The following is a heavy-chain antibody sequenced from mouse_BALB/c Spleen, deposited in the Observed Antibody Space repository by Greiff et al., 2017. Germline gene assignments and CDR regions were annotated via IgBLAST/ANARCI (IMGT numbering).Heavy chain of an antibody. CDR1: GFSLTSYG. D-gene: IGHD1-1*02. V-gene: IGHV2-2*02. J-gene: IGHJ4*01. CDR3: ARKGSYRYYYAMDY. CDR2: IWSGGST. Sequence: VKLQESGPGLVQPSQSLSITCTVSGFSLTSYGVHWVRQSPGKGLEWLGVIWSGGSTDYNAAFISRLSISKDNSKSQVFFKMNSLQANDTAIYYCARKGSYRYYYAMDYWGQGTSVTVSS.